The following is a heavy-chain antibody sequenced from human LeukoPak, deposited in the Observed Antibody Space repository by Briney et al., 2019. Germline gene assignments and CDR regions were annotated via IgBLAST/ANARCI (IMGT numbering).Heavy chain of an antibody. CDR3: ARSWVVTATYNFGMDV. V-gene: IGHV3-7*01. Sequence: GGSLRLSCAASGFTFSNYWLDWVRQAPGKGLEWLANINQDGSEKYYVDSVKGRFTISRDNAENSLYLQMNSLKAEDAAVYYCARSWVVTATYNFGMDVWGQGATVTVSS. CDR1: GFTFSNYW. CDR2: INQDGSEK. D-gene: IGHD2-21*02. J-gene: IGHJ6*02.